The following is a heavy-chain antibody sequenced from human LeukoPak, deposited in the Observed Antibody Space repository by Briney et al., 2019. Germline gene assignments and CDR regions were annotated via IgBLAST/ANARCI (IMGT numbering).Heavy chain of an antibody. CDR3: ARVGYYYGSGSRRDAFDI. CDR2: INPSGGST. V-gene: IGHV1-46*03. Sequence: ASVKVSCKASGYTFTSYYMHWVRQAPGQGLEWTGIINPSGGSTSYAQKFQGRVTMTRDTSTSTVYMELSSLRSEDTAVYYCARVGYYYGSGSRRDAFDIWGQGTMVTVSS. D-gene: IGHD3-10*01. J-gene: IGHJ3*02. CDR1: GYTFTSYY.